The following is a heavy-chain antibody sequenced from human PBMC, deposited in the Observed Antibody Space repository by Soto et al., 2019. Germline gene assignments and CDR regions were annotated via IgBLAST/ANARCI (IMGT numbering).Heavy chain of an antibody. Sequence: HPGGSLRLSCSGSGFTFSSFSMQWVRQAPGKGLEYVSAINNIGATTVYADSVKGRFTISRDNSKNTVYLQMSSLGLEDTAVYYCVKSEGRGSYPHDFWGQGTRVTVSS. V-gene: IGHV3-64D*06. CDR3: VKSEGRGSYPHDF. D-gene: IGHD3-16*01. CDR1: GFTFSSFS. CDR2: INNIGATT. J-gene: IGHJ4*02.